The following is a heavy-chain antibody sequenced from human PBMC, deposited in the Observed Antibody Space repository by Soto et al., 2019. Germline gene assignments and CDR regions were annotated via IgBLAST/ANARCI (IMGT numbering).Heavy chain of an antibody. CDR1: GFTLSMSA. Sequence: EVQLMESGGGLVQPGGSLRLSCASSGFTLSMSAVNWVRQAPGKGLEWVSYISDSGDRTYYADSVKGRFTISRDRSKNTVSLQMDRLRAADTAVYYCAKDRGIIVKAGDAFDVWGQGTKVTVSS. J-gene: IGHJ3*01. CDR3: AKDRGIIVKAGDAFDV. V-gene: IGHV3-23*01. D-gene: IGHD3-16*02. CDR2: ISDSGDRT.